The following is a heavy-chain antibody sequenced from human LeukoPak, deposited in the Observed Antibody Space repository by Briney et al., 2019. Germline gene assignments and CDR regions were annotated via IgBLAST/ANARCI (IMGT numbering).Heavy chain of an antibody. CDR3: ARGALYYYGSGTPVSDFDY. CDR1: GYTFTGYY. D-gene: IGHD3-10*01. J-gene: IGHJ4*02. CDR2: INPNSGGT. V-gene: IGHV1-2*04. Sequence: ASVKVSCKASGYTFTGYYMHWVRQAPGQGLEWMGWINPNSGGTNYAQNFQGWVTMTRDTSISTAYMELSRLRSDDTAVYYCARGALYYYGSGTPVSDFDYWGQGTLVTVSS.